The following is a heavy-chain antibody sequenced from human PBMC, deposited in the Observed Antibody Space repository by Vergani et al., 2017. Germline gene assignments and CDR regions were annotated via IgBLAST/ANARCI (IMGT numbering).Heavy chain of an antibody. Sequence: QVQLQESGPGLVKPSQTLSLTCTVSGGSISSGCYYWSWIRQHPGKGLEWIGYIYYSGSTYYNPSLKSRVTISVDTSKNQFSLKLSSVTAADTAVYYCARDLLYYDFVEGLGAFDIWGQGTMVTVSS. CDR1: GGSISSGCYY. CDR3: ARDLLYYDFVEGLGAFDI. J-gene: IGHJ3*02. D-gene: IGHD3-3*01. V-gene: IGHV4-31*03. CDR2: IYYSGST.